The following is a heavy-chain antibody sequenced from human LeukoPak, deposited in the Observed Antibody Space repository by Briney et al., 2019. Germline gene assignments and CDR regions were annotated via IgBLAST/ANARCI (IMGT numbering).Heavy chain of an antibody. V-gene: IGHV3-74*01. Sequence: GGSLRLSCAASGFTFSSYWMHWVRQAPGKGLVWVSRINSDGSSTSYADSVKGRVTISRDNAKNTLYLQMNSLRAEDTAVYYCARARVMGRAFDIWGQGTMVSVCS. D-gene: IGHD3-16*01. CDR2: INSDGSST. CDR3: ARARVMGRAFDI. CDR1: GFTFSSYW. J-gene: IGHJ3*02.